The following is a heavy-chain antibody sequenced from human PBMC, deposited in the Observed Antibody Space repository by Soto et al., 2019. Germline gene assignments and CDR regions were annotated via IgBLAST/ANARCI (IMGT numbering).Heavy chain of an antibody. V-gene: IGHV1-69*13. Sequence: SVNVSCKASGGTFSVYAISWVRQTPGQGLEWMGGIIPIFGTANYAQKFQGRVTITADESTSTAYMELSSLRSEDTAVYYCARDLGYGGNPRPPIFDYWGQGTLVTVSS. CDR3: ARDLGYGGNPRPPIFDY. CDR1: GGTFSVYA. J-gene: IGHJ4*02. D-gene: IGHD4-17*01. CDR2: IIPIFGTA.